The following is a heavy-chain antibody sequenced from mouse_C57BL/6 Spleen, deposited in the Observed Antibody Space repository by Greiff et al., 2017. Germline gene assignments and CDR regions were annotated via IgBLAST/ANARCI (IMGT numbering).Heavy chain of an antibody. Sequence: DVHLVESGGGLVKPGGSLKLSCAASGFTFSDYGMHWVRQAPEKGLEWVAYISSGSSTIYYADTVKGRFTISRDNAKNTLFLQMTSLRSEDTAMYYCARYDYDEGYAMDYWGQGTSVTVSS. CDR1: GFTFSDYG. CDR2: ISSGSSTI. D-gene: IGHD2-4*01. V-gene: IGHV5-17*01. J-gene: IGHJ4*01. CDR3: ARYDYDEGYAMDY.